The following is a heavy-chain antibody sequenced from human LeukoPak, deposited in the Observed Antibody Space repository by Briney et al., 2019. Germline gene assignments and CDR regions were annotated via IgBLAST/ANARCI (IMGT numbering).Heavy chain of an antibody. CDR1: GFTFSSYW. V-gene: IGHV3-48*04. CDR2: ISSSGSTI. D-gene: IGHD3-3*01. Sequence: GGSLRLSCAASGFTFSSYWMSWVRQAPGKGLEWVSYISSSGSTIYYADSVKGRFTISRDNAKNSLYLQMNSLRAEDTAVYYCASQEWSDGSYFDYWGQGTLVTVSS. CDR3: ASQEWSDGSYFDY. J-gene: IGHJ4*02.